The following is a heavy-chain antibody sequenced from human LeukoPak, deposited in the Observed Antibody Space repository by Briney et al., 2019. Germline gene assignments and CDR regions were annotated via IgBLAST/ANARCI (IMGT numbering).Heavy chain of an antibody. CDR3: AKGRFDWLSHY. CDR1: GFTFSSYA. J-gene: IGHJ4*02. V-gene: IGHV3-23*01. Sequence: GGSLRLSCAASGFTFSSYAMSLVRQAPGKGLEWVSAISGSGGGTYYADSVKGRFTISRDNSKNTLYLQMNSLRAEDKAVYYCAKGRFDWLSHYWGQGTLVTVSS. CDR2: ISGSGGGT. D-gene: IGHD3-9*01.